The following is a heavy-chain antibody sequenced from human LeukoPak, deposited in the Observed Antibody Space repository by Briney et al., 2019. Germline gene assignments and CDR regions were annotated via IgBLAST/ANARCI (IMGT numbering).Heavy chain of an antibody. CDR2: ISSSSSYI. CDR1: GFTFSSYS. D-gene: IGHD3-22*01. J-gene: IGHJ4*02. V-gene: IGHV3-21*01. Sequence: GGSLRLSCAASGFTFSSYSMNWVRQAPGKGLEWVSSISSSSSYIYYADSVKGRFTISRDNAKNSLYLQMNSLRAEDTAVYYCASYSGLPDYYDSSGYYDYWGQGTLVTVSS. CDR3: ASYSGLPDYYDSSGYYDY.